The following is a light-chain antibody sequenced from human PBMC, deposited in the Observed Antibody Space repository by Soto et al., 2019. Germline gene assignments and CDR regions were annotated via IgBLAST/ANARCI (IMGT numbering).Light chain of an antibody. J-gene: IGKJ1*01. CDR1: QDIGRR. V-gene: IGKV1-12*01. CDR3: LQVYSFPRT. Sequence: DIQMTQSPSSVSASIGDRGTITCRASQDIGRRLAWFQQKPGKAPKYLIQAASSLQGGVPSTFRRSGSGTDFTLTINTLHPEDFATYYCLQVYSFPRTFGQGTKVDIK. CDR2: AAS.